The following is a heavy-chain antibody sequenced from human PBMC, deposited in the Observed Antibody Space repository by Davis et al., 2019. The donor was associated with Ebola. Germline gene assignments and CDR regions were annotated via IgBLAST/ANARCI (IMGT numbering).Heavy chain of an antibody. CDR1: GGSISSYY. Sequence: PGGSLRLSCTVSGGSISSYYWSWIRQPPGKGLEWIGYIYYSGRTNYNPSLKSRVTISVDTSKNQFSLKLSSVTAADTDVYYCASRGGYCSGGSCYSGYYGMDVWGQGTTVTVSS. CDR3: ASRGGYCSGGSCYSGYYGMDV. V-gene: IGHV4-59*12. CDR2: IYYSGRT. D-gene: IGHD2-15*01. J-gene: IGHJ6*02.